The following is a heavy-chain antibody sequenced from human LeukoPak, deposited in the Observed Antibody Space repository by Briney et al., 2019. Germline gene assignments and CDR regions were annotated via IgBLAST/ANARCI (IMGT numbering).Heavy chain of an antibody. J-gene: IGHJ5*02. Sequence: SETLPLTCTVSGGSISSYYWSWIRQPPGKGLEWIGYIYYSGSTYYNPSLRSRVTISVDTSKNQFSLKLSSVTAADTAVYYCARDARGTGSNVWGSYRLDWFDPWGQGTLVTVSS. CDR2: IYYSGST. D-gene: IGHD3-16*01. V-gene: IGHV4-59*12. CDR3: ARDARGTGSNVWGSYRLDWFDP. CDR1: GGSISSYY.